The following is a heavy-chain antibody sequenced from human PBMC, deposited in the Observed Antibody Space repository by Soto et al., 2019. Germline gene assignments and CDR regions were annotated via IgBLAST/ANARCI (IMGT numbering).Heavy chain of an antibody. J-gene: IGHJ3*02. CDR1: GLTVSGKKY. V-gene: IGHV3-53*01. Sequence: DVQLVESGGGLIQPGGSLRLSCVASGLTVSGKKYVAWVRQAPGKGPEWVSGVYDLDGTYYADSVRGRFTTSIGNSRTIVCLQMLDLRPEDTALYLCATWHLREHAYDIWGRGTMVTVSS. CDR2: VYDLDGT. CDR3: ATWHLREHAYDI.